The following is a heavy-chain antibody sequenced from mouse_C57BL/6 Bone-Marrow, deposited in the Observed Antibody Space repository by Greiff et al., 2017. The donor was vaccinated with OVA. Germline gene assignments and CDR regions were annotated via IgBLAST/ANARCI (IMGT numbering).Heavy chain of an antibody. V-gene: IGHV1-81*01. CDR3: ARGLDRLGYAMDY. J-gene: IGHJ4*01. Sequence: QVQLQQSGAELARPGASVKLSCKASGYTFTSYGISWVKQRTGQGLEWIGEIYPRSGNTYYNAKFKGKATLTADKSSSTAYMQLRSLTSEDAAVYFCARGLDRLGYAMDYWGQGTSVTVSS. CDR1: GYTFTSYG. CDR2: IYPRSGNT.